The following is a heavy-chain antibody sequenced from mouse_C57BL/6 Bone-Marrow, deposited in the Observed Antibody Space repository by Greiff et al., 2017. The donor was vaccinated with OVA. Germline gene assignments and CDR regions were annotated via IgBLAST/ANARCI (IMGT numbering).Heavy chain of an antibody. J-gene: IGHJ3*01. CDR2: INPSSGYT. V-gene: IGHV1-4*01. CDR1: GYTFTSYT. CDR3: ARWNWDGAY. D-gene: IGHD4-1*01. Sequence: VKVVESGAELARPGASVKMSCKASGYTFTSYTMHWVKQRPGQGLEWIGYINPSSGYTKYNQKFKDKATLTADKSSSTAYMQLSSLTSEDSAVYYCARWNWDGAYWGQGTLVTVSA.